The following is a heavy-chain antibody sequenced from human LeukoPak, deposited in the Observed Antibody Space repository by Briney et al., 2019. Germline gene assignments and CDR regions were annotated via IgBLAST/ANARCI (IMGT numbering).Heavy chain of an antibody. CDR1: GFTFSNAW. CDR2: IKSKTGGGTT. D-gene: IGHD2-15*01. Sequence: PGGSLRLSCAASGFTFSNAWMSWVRQAPGKGLEWVGRIKSKTGGGTTDYAAPVKGRFTISRDDSKNTLYLQMNSLKTEDTAVYYCTTGYCSGGSCDYWGQGTLVTVSS. V-gene: IGHV3-15*01. CDR3: TTGYCSGGSCDY. J-gene: IGHJ4*02.